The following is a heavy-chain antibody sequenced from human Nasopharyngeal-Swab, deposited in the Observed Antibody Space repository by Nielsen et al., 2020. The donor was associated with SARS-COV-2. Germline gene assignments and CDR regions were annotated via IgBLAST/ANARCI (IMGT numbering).Heavy chain of an antibody. V-gene: IGHV1-69*01. J-gene: IGHJ6*02. CDR3: ARDSSSYSSSLRTYYYYGMDV. CDR2: IISIFGTA. Sequence: WVRQAPGQGLEWMGGIISIFGTANYAQKFQGRVTITADESTSTAYMELSSLRSEDTAVYYCARDSSSYSSSLRTYYYYGMDVWGQGITVTVSS. D-gene: IGHD6-13*01.